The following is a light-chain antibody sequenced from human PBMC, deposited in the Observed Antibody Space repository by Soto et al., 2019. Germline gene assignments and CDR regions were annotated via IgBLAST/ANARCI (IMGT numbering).Light chain of an antibody. J-gene: IGKJ1*01. CDR1: QSIDNY. V-gene: IGKV1-39*01. CDR2: GTS. CDR3: QQSYSTTWT. Sequence: DIQMTQSPSSLSASIGDRVTITCRAGQSIDNYLNWYQQKGGNAPKLLIYGTSNLASGVPLRFRGGGSGTDFTLTISTLQPEDFATYSCQQSYSTTWTFGQGTKVDIK.